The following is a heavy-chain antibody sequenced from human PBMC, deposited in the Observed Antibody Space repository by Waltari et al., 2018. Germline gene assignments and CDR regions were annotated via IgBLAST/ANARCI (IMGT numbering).Heavy chain of an antibody. V-gene: IGHV3-7*01. Sequence: EVQLVESGGGLVQPGGSLRLSCAASGFILSRYWMSWVRQAPGKGLEWVDNIKCDGSEKHYVDSVKGRFTISRDNLKDSLYLQMNSLRVEDTAVYYCVRDLVNFWLSFDALDMWGQGTMVTVSS. CDR2: IKCDGSEK. D-gene: IGHD3-3*01. J-gene: IGHJ3*02. CDR1: GFILSRYW. CDR3: VRDLVNFWLSFDALDM.